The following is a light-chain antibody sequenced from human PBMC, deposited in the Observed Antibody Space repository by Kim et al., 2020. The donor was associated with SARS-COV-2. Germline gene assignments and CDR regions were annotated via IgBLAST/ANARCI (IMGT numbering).Light chain of an antibody. J-gene: IGKJ1*01. CDR2: AAS. V-gene: IGKV1-27*01. CDR1: HDINNH. CDR3: QKYNSAPWT. Sequence: ASVGDGITITCRASHDINNHLAWYQQKPGKAPRLLIYAASALQSGVPARFSGSRSGTDFTLTISSLQPEDVATYYCQKYNSAPWTFVQGTKVDIK.